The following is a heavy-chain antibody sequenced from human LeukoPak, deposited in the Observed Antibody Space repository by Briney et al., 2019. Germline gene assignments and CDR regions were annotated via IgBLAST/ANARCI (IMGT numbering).Heavy chain of an antibody. CDR3: ATGYADYGGAADY. J-gene: IGHJ4*02. CDR1: GFTVSSHY. Sequence: GGSLRLSCAASGFTVSSHYMSWVRQAPGKGLEWVSVIRSGGSTYYADSVKGRFTISRDNPKNTLYLQMNSLRAEDTAVYYCATGYADYGGAADYWGQGTLVTVSS. CDR2: IRSGGST. D-gene: IGHD4-17*01. V-gene: IGHV3-53*01.